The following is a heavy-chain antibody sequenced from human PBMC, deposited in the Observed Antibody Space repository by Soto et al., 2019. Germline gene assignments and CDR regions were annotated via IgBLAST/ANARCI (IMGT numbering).Heavy chain of an antibody. CDR2: VTGSATNI. V-gene: IGHV3-23*01. J-gene: IGHJ4*01. CDR1: GFTLGDYA. CDR3: AKGGATYGLLTHDY. D-gene: IGHD3-9*01. Sequence: EVQLLESGGGLIQPGGSLRLSCAASGFTLGDYAMSWVRQAPGKGLEWVATVTGSATNIYYTDSVTGRFAISRDNYRDTLDLQMNRLTVEDTAVYYCAKGGATYGLLTHDYWAHGTLVTVSS.